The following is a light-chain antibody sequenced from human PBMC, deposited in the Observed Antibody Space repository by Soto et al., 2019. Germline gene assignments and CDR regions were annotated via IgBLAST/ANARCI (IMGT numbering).Light chain of an antibody. Sequence: QSALTQPRSVSGSPGQSVTISCTGTSSDVGSYNYVSWYQQHPGKAPKFMIYDVSKRPSGVPDRFSGSKSGNTASLTISGLQAEDEGDYYCCSYAGSSIVVFGGWTKLTVL. J-gene: IGLJ2*01. CDR2: DVS. CDR1: SSDVGSYNY. CDR3: CSYAGSSIVV. V-gene: IGLV2-11*01.